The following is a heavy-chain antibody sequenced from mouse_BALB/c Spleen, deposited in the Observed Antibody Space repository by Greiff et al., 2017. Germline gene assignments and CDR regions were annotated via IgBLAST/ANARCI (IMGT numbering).Heavy chain of an antibody. CDR1: GFTFSDYY. Sequence: EVHLVESGGGLVKPGGSLKLSCAASGFTFSDYYMYWVRQTPEKRLEWVATISDGGSYTYYPDSVKGRFTISRDNAKNNLYLQMSSLKSEDTAMYYCARGRRGNYAMDYWGQGTSVTVSS. V-gene: IGHV5-4*02. CDR2: ISDGGSYT. J-gene: IGHJ4*01. CDR3: ARGRRGNYAMDY.